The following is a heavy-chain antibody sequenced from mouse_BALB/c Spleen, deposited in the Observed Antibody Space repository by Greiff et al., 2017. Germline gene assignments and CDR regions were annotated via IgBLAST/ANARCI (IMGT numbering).Heavy chain of an antibody. Sequence: EVMLVESGGGLVKPGGSLKLSCAASGFTFSSYAMSWVRQSPEKRLEWVAEISSGGSYTYYPDTVTGRFTISRDNAKNTLYLEMSSLRSEDTAMYYCARDRGDYVFDYWGQGTTLTVSS. V-gene: IGHV5-9-4*01. D-gene: IGHD2-4*01. CDR3: ARDRGDYVFDY. CDR1: GFTFSSYA. J-gene: IGHJ2*01. CDR2: ISSGGSYT.